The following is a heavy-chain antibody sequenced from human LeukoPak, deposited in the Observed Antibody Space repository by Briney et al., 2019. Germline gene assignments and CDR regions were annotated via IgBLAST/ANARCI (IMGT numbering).Heavy chain of an antibody. CDR3: ARALVGTGRGRGNYYYYGMDV. CDR1: GFTVSSNY. J-gene: IGHJ6*02. Sequence: GGSLRLSCAASGFTVSSNYMSWVRQAPGKGLEWVSVIYSGGSTYYADSVKGRFTISRDNSKNTLYLQMNSLRAEDTAVYYCARALVGTGRGRGNYYYYGMDVWGQGTTVTVSS. D-gene: IGHD5-12*01. V-gene: IGHV3-53*01. CDR2: IYSGGST.